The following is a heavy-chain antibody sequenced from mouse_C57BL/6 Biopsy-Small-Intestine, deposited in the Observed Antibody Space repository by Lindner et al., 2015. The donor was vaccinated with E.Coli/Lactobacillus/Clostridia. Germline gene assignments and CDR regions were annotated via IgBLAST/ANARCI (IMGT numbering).Heavy chain of an antibody. CDR3: ARNPGTRGYFDY. J-gene: IGHJ2*01. D-gene: IGHD4-1*01. CDR2: ISPYNGVS. V-gene: IGHV1-31*01. Sequence: VQLQESGPELVKPGASVRISCKASGDSFTDYYMHWVKQSRGSILDWIGYISPYNGVSSYNQKFKGKATLTVDKSSSTAYTELRSLTSEDSAVYYCARNPGTRGYFDYWGQGTTLTVSS. CDR1: GDSFTDYY.